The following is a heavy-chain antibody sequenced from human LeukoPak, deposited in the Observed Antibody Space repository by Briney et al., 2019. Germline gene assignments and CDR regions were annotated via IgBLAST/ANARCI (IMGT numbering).Heavy chain of an antibody. D-gene: IGHD5-24*01. J-gene: IGHJ4*02. CDR2: ISSTGNTI. V-gene: IGHV3-11*01. CDR3: ARDQSNDYNRGGLEY. CDR1: GFTFSDFS. Sequence: KSGGSLRLSCAASGFTFSDFSMNWIRQAPGKGLEWISFISSTGNTIYYPDSLRGRFTVSRGNAKNSLYLHMSSLRAEDTAVYYCARDQSNDYNRGGLEYWGQGTLVAVSS.